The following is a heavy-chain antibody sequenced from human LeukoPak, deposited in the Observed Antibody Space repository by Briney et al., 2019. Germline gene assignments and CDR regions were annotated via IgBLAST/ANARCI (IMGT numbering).Heavy chain of an antibody. J-gene: IGHJ5*02. CDR3: ARHVGYDSSGSSKGWFDP. V-gene: IGHV5-51*01. D-gene: IGHD3-22*01. Sequence: GESLKISCKGSGYSFTSYWIGWARQMPGKGLEWMGIIYPGDSDTRYSPSFQGQVTISADKSISTAYLQWSSLKASDTAMYYCARHVGYDSSGSSKGWFDPWGQGTLVTVSS. CDR2: IYPGDSDT. CDR1: GYSFTSYW.